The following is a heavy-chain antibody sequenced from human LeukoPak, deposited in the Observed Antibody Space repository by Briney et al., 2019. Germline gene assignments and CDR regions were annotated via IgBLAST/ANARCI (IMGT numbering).Heavy chain of an antibody. Sequence: GGSLRLSCAASGFTFSNYFMNWVRQAPGKGLEWVSSISSGSSYIYYADSVKGRFTISRDNAKNSLYLQMTSLRAEDTAVYYCARGTNWGGDDAFDIWGQGTMVTVSS. CDR1: GFTFSNYF. D-gene: IGHD7-27*01. CDR3: ARGTNWGGDDAFDI. J-gene: IGHJ3*02. CDR2: ISSGSSYI. V-gene: IGHV3-21*01.